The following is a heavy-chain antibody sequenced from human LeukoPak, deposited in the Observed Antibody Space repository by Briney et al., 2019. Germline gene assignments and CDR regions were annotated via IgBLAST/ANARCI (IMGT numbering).Heavy chain of an antibody. CDR3: ARGAYYYDSSGLRSFVNY. Sequence: ASVKVSCKASGYTFTSYYMHWVRQAPGQGLEWMGIINPSGGTTSYAQKFQGRVTMTRDTSTSTVYMELSSLRFEDTAVYYCARGAYYYDSSGLRSFVNYWGQGTLVTVSS. CDR2: INPSGGTT. V-gene: IGHV1-46*01. CDR1: GYTFTSYY. D-gene: IGHD3-22*01. J-gene: IGHJ4*02.